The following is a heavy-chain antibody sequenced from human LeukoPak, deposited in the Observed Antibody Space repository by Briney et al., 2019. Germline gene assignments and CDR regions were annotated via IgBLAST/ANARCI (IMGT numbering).Heavy chain of an antibody. Sequence: GGSLRLSCAASGFTFSSYWMRWVRQAPGKGLVWVSRTDGSSTSYADSVKGRFTISRDNAKNTLYLQMNSLRAEDTAVYYCARGQQLVDWGQGTLVTASS. D-gene: IGHD6-13*01. CDR3: ARGQQLVD. V-gene: IGHV3-74*01. CDR2: TDGSST. CDR1: GFTFSSYW. J-gene: IGHJ4*02.